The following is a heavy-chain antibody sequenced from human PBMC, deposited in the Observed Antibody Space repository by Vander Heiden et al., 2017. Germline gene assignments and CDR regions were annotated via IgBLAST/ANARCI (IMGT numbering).Heavy chain of an antibody. Sequence: QVQLQESGSGLVKPSQTLSLTCTVPGGSISSGDYYWSWLRQPPGKGLEWIGYIYDSGSTYYNPSLKSRVTISVDTSKNQFSLKLSSVTAADTAVYYCARGDFAMITFGGVIENKNYFDYWGQGTLVTVSS. CDR3: ARGDFAMITFGGVIENKNYFDY. D-gene: IGHD3-16*02. CDR1: GGSISSGDYY. J-gene: IGHJ4*02. V-gene: IGHV4-30-4*01. CDR2: IYDSGST.